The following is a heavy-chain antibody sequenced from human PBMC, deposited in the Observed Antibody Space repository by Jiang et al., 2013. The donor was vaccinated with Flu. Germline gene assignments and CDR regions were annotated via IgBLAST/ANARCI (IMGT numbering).Heavy chain of an antibody. CDR1: GGSVSSGGYY. D-gene: IGHD4-17*01. J-gene: IGHJ4*02. CDR3: ARAIHRGDYEDY. CDR2: IYYSGST. Sequence: GPGLVKPSETLSLTCTVSGGSVSSGGYYWSWIRQPPGKGLEWIGYIYYSGSTNYNPSLKSRVTISVDTSKNQFSLKLSSVTAADTAVYYCARAIHRGDYEDYWGQGTLVTVSS. V-gene: IGHV4-61*08.